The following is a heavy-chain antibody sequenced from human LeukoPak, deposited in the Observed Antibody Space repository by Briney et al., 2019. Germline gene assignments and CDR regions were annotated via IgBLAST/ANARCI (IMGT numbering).Heavy chain of an antibody. CDR2: ISSSSSYI. J-gene: IGHJ4*02. D-gene: IGHD3-9*01. Sequence: GGSLRLSCAASGFTFSSYSMNWARQAPGKGLEWVSSISSSSSYIYYADSVKGRFTISRDNAKNSLYLQMNSLRAEDTAVYYCARDLSYDIFSYFDYWGQGTLVTVSS. CDR1: GFTFSSYS. CDR3: ARDLSYDIFSYFDY. V-gene: IGHV3-21*01.